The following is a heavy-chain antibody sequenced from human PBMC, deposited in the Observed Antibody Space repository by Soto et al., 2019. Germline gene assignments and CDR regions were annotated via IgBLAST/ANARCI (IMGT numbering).Heavy chain of an antibody. V-gene: IGHV4-31*03. CDR3: ARGRTSSPTPGDY. J-gene: IGHJ4*02. CDR2: IYYSGST. CDR1: GGSISSYY. D-gene: IGHD2-2*01. Sequence: LSLTCTFSGGSISSYYWSWIRQHPGKGLEWIGYIYYSGSTYYNLSLKSRVTISVDTSKNQFSLKLSSVTAADTAVYYCARGRTSSPTPGDYWGQGTLVTVSS.